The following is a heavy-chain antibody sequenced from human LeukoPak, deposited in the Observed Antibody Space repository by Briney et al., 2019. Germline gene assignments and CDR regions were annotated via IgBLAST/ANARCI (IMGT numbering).Heavy chain of an antibody. J-gene: IGHJ4*02. CDR1: GGSISSGGYY. Sequence: SETLSLTCTVSGGSISSGGYYWSWVRQHPGKGLEWIGYIYYSGSTYYNPSLKSRVTISVDTSKKQFSLKLSSVTAADTAVYYCARGFGNYVRFDYWGQGTLVTVXS. V-gene: IGHV4-31*03. CDR2: IYYSGST. D-gene: IGHD4-11*01. CDR3: ARGFGNYVRFDY.